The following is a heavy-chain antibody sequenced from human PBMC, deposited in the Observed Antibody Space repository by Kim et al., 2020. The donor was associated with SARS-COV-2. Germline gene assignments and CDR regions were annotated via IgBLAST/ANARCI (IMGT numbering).Heavy chain of an antibody. J-gene: IGHJ6*02. D-gene: IGHD1-26*01. V-gene: IGHV4-31*03. CDR2: IYYSGST. CDR1: GGSISSGGYY. CDR3: ARDGARKELRNWGNGMDV. Sequence: SETLSLTCTVSGGSISSGGYYWSWIRQHPGKGLEWIGYIYYSGSTYYNPSLKSRVTISVDTSKNQFSLKLSSVTAADTAVYYCARDGARKELRNWGNGMDVWGQGTTVTVSS.